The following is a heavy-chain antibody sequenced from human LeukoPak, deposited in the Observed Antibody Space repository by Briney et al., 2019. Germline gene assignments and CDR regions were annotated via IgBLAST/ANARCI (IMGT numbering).Heavy chain of an antibody. J-gene: IGHJ4*02. CDR3: ARHYYYVSSGLFHY. Sequence: PSETLSLTCTVSGGSISSYYWSWIRQPLGKGLEWIGYIYFSGSTNSTPSLKSRVTISVDTSKNQFSLKLSSVTAADTAVYYCARHYYYVSSGLFHYWGQGTLVTVS. CDR2: IYFSGST. V-gene: IGHV4-59*01. CDR1: GGSISSYY. D-gene: IGHD3-22*01.